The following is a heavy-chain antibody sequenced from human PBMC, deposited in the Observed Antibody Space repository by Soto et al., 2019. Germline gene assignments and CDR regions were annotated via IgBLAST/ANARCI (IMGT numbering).Heavy chain of an antibody. CDR1: GGTFSSSG. CDR2: VVPSLDTT. D-gene: IGHD3-16*02. J-gene: IGHJ6*02. CDR3: ARWPQPRYTADPYAVDV. V-gene: IGHV1-69*11. Sequence: ASVKVSCKASGGTFSSSGFSWVRQAPGQGLEWMGMVVPSLDTTNYAQKFQARVTITADEVTSTAYMELRSLRSEDTAVYYCARWPQPRYTADPYAVDVWGQGTRVTVSS.